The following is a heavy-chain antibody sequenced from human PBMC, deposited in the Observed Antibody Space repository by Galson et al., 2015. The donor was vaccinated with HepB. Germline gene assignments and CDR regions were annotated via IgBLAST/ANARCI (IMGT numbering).Heavy chain of an antibody. CDR2: ISYDGSNK. CDR1: GFTSSSYA. V-gene: IGHV3-30-3*01. Sequence: SLRLSCAASGFTSSSYAMHWVRQAPGKGLEWVAVISYDGSNKYYADSVKGRFTISRDNSKNTLYLQMNSLRAEDTAVYYCARDRGYSYGQRGSWFDPWGQGTLVTVSS. D-gene: IGHD5-18*01. J-gene: IGHJ5*02. CDR3: ARDRGYSYGQRGSWFDP.